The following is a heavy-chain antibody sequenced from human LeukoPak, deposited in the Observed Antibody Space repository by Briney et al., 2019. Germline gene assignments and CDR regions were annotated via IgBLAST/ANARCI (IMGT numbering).Heavy chain of an antibody. CDR2: INPKSGGA. V-gene: IGHV1-2*02. Sequence: ASVKVSFKASGYTFTDYYIQWVRQAPGQGLEWMGWINPKSGGASYAQNFQGRVTMTRDASISTLYMDLSSLRSDDTAVYYCARTYYYSTSASGGAFDIWGQGTMVTVSS. D-gene: IGHD3-22*01. J-gene: IGHJ3*02. CDR3: ARTYYYSTSASGGAFDI. CDR1: GYTFTDYY.